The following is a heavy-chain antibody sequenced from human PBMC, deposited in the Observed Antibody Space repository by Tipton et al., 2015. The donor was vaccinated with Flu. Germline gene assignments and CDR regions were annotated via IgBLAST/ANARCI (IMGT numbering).Heavy chain of an antibody. V-gene: IGHV4-59*01. CDR1: GGSISGYY. Sequence: TLSLTCDVSGGSISGYYWTWIRQPPGKGLECIAFLYYTGSTNYNPSFKSRVTISVDTSKNQFSLMLKSVTAADTAVYYCARGDYGDYDHEADGFDIWGQGTLVTVSA. D-gene: IGHD4-17*01. CDR2: LYYTGST. J-gene: IGHJ3*02. CDR3: ARGDYGDYDHEADGFDI.